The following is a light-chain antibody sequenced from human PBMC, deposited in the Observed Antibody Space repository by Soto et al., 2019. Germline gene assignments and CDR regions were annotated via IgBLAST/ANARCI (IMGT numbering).Light chain of an antibody. J-gene: IGKJ1*01. CDR3: QQYCSSPWT. Sequence: DIVMTQSPDSLAVSLGERATINCRSSQSVLYSSSNKNNLAWYQQKPEQPPKLLIYWASTRESGVPDRFSGSGSGTDFTLTISSLQAEDVAVYYCQQYCSSPWTFGQGTKVEIK. CDR2: WAS. V-gene: IGKV4-1*01. CDR1: QSVLYSSSNKNN.